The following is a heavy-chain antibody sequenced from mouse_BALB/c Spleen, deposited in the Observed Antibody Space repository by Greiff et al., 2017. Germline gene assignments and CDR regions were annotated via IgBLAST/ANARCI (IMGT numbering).Heavy chain of an antibody. J-gene: IGHJ4*01. Sequence: EVKLMESGGGLVKPGGSLKLSCAASGFAFSSYDMSWVRQTPEKRLEWVAYISSGGGSTYYPDTVKGRFTISRDNAKNTLYLQMSSLKSEDTAMYYCARHLDYYGYYAMDYWGQGTSVTVSS. V-gene: IGHV5-12-1*01. D-gene: IGHD1-2*01. CDR2: ISSGGGST. CDR3: ARHLDYYGYYAMDY. CDR1: GFAFSSYD.